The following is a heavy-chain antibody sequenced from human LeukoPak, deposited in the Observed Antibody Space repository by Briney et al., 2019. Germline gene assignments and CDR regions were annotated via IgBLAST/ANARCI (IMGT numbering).Heavy chain of an antibody. J-gene: IGHJ6*02. Sequence: PSETLSLTCTVSGGSISSYYWSWIRQPPGKGLEWIGYIYYSGSTNYNPSLKSRVTISVDTSKNQFSLKLSSVTAADTAVYYCARDRDSSSWTYYYGMDVWGQGTTVTVSS. V-gene: IGHV4-59*12. D-gene: IGHD6-13*01. CDR3: ARDRDSSSWTYYYGMDV. CDR1: GGSISSYY. CDR2: IYYSGST.